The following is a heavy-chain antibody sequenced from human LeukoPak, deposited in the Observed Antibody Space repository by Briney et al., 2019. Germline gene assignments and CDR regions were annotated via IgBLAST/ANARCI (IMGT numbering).Heavy chain of an antibody. D-gene: IGHD6-13*01. CDR1: GGSISSGSYY. V-gene: IGHV4-61*02. CDR3: ARWSSSWYYFDY. J-gene: IGHJ4*02. Sequence: SETLSLTCTVSGGSISSGSYYWSRIRQPAGKGLEWIGRIYTSGSTNYNPSLKSRVTISVDTSKNQFSLKLSSVTAADTAVYYCARWSSSWYYFDYWGQGTLVTVSS. CDR2: IYTSGST.